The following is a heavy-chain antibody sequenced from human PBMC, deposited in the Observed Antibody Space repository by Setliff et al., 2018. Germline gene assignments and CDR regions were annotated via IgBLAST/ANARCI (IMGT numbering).Heavy chain of an antibody. CDR2: ISNDGSNK. Sequence: GGSLRLSCAASGFTFSKYAIHWVRQAPGKGLEWVAVISNDGSNKFYADSVKGRFTISRDNAKNSLYLQLDSLRPDDTAFYYCARGHCTTISCFLDHWGQGIMVTVSS. D-gene: IGHD2-8*01. J-gene: IGHJ4*02. CDR3: ARGHCTTISCFLDH. CDR1: GFTFSKYA. V-gene: IGHV3-30*01.